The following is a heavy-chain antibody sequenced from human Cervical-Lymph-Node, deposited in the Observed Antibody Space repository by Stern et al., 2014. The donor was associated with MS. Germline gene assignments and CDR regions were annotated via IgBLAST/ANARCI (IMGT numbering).Heavy chain of an antibody. V-gene: IGHV3-30*18. Sequence: VQLVESGGGVVQPGRSLRLSCAASGFTFSSYGMHWVRQAPGKGLEWVAVTSDDGSDQYYADSVKGRFTISRDNSKNTLYLQMNSLRAEDTAVYYCAKTLTKYSSGWYFDYWGQGTLVTVSS. CDR2: TSDDGSDQ. J-gene: IGHJ4*02. D-gene: IGHD6-19*01. CDR3: AKTLTKYSSGWYFDY. CDR1: GFTFSSYG.